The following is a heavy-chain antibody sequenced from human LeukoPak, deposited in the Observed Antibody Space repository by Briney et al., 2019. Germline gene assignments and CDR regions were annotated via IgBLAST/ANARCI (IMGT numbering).Heavy chain of an antibody. J-gene: IGHJ6*03. CDR3: ARAPLVRGVIRPQHYMDV. Sequence: QSGGSLRLSCAASGFTFSNYAMHWVRQAPGKGLEWVAVISYHGSDKYYADSVQGRFTISRDNAKNSLYLQMNSLRAEDTAVYYCARAPLVRGVIRPQHYMDVWGKGTTVTVSS. D-gene: IGHD3-10*01. V-gene: IGHV3-30*03. CDR2: ISYHGSDK. CDR1: GFTFSNYA.